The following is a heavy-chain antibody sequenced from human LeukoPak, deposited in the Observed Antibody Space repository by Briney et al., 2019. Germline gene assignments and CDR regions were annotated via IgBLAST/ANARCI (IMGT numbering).Heavy chain of an antibody. CDR1: GFTFSSYA. D-gene: IGHD5-24*01. CDR3: TKDTTGGDNAY. CDR2: ISGSGGST. J-gene: IGHJ4*02. V-gene: IGHV3-23*01. Sequence: PGGSLRLSCAASGFTFSSYAMTWVRQAPGKGLEWVSGISGSGGSTYYVDSVKGRFTISRDNPKKTLYLQMDSLRAEDTAVFYCTKDTTGGDNAYWGEGTLVAVSS.